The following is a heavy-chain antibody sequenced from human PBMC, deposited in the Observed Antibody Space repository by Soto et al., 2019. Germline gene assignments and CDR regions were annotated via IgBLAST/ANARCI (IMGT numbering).Heavy chain of an antibody. CDR2: ISSSSSYI. D-gene: IGHD2-21*01. J-gene: IGHJ4*02. CDR1: GFTFSSYS. V-gene: IGHV3-21*01. Sequence: EAQLVESGGGLVKPGGSLRLSCAASGFTFSSYSMNRVREAPGKGLEWVSSISSSSSYIYYADSVKGRFTISRDNAKNSLYLQMNSLRAEDTAVYYCARVERAYCGGDCYDYWGQGTLVTVSS. CDR3: ARVERAYCGGDCYDY.